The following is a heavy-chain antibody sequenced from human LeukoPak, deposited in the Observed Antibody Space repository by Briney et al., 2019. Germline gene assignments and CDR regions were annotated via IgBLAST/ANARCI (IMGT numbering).Heavy chain of an antibody. V-gene: IGHV4-39*01. CDR1: GGSISSSSYY. Sequence: SETLSLTCTVSGGSISSSSYYWGWIRQPPGKGLEWIGSIYYSGSTYYNPSLKSRVTISVDTSKNQFSLKLSSVTAADTAVYYCARDVYYYDSSGYYSPGPFDPWGQGTLVTVSS. CDR2: IYYSGST. J-gene: IGHJ5*02. CDR3: ARDVYYYDSSGYYSPGPFDP. D-gene: IGHD3-22*01.